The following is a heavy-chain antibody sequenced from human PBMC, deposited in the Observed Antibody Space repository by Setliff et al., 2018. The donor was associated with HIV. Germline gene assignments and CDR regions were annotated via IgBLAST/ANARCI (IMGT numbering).Heavy chain of an antibody. D-gene: IGHD1-7*01. Sequence: ASVKVSCKASGYTFIGHYIHWVRQAPGQGLEWMGWINPNSGDTKYAQKFQDRVSLTRDTSLSTAYMELSSLRSDDTAVYYCARDAPGNTESAPGYWGQGTLVTVSS. V-gene: IGHV1-2*02. CDR1: GYTFIGHY. J-gene: IGHJ4*02. CDR2: INPNSGDT. CDR3: ARDAPGNTESAPGY.